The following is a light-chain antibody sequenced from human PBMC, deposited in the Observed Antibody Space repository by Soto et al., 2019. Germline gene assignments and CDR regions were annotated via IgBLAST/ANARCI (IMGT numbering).Light chain of an antibody. CDR1: QSVGNC. Sequence: EIVLTQSPATLSLSPGERATLSCRASQSVGNCLAWYQQKPGQAPRLLIYDVSSRARGIPARFSGGGSGTDFTLAISSLEPENFAVYYCQQCNNWPPITFGQGTRLEIK. CDR2: DVS. CDR3: QQCNNWPPIT. V-gene: IGKV3-11*01. J-gene: IGKJ5*01.